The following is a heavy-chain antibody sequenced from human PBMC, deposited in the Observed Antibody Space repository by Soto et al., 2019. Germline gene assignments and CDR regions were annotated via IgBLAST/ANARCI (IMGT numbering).Heavy chain of an antibody. Sequence: QVQVQQSGPGLVKPSQTLSLTCAISGDSVSSNSGAWNWIRQSPSRGLEWLGRTFYRSKWYNEYALSVKSRIAINPDPSKNQFSLQLSSVTPEDTAVYYCARGGSVAGGWFDPWGQGTLVTVSS. D-gene: IGHD6-19*01. V-gene: IGHV6-1*01. CDR2: TFYRSKWYN. J-gene: IGHJ5*02. CDR3: ARGGSVAGGWFDP. CDR1: GDSVSSNSGA.